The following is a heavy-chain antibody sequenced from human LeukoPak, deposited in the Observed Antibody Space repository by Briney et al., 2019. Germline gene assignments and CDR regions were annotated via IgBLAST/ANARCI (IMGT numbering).Heavy chain of an antibody. CDR2: IKQDGSEK. J-gene: IGHJ4*02. Sequence: GGSLRLSRAASGFTVSSNYMSWVRQAPGKGLEWVANIKQDGSEKYYVDSAKGRFTISRDNAKNSLYLQMNSLRAEDAAVYYCARDPVGYDSSGYPDYWGQGTLVTVSS. CDR3: ARDPVGYDSSGYPDY. D-gene: IGHD3-22*01. CDR1: GFTVSSNY. V-gene: IGHV3-7*03.